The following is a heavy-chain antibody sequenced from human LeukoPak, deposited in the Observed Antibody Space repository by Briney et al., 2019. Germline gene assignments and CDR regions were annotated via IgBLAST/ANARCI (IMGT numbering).Heavy chain of an antibody. J-gene: IGHJ4*02. CDR3: TKRVKYGGTWDHFAD. Sequence: QTGGSLRLSCAASGFPFSRYSMAWVRQAPGRGLDWVSTVGGRGGDRTFYADSVKGRFTVSRDNSKSTLILQMNSLRVEDTALYYCTKRVKYGGTWDHFADWGQGTLVTVSS. V-gene: IGHV3-23*01. D-gene: IGHD1-26*01. CDR2: VGGRGGDRT. CDR1: GFPFSRYS.